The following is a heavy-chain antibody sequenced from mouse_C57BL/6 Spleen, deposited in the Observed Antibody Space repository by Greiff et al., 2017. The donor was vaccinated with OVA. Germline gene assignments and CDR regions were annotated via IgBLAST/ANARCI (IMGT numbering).Heavy chain of an antibody. D-gene: IGHD1-1*01. CDR3: ARLGSTTVVATPFAY. J-gene: IGHJ3*01. CDR2: IDPSDSYT. Sequence: VQLQQPGAELVRPGTSVKLSCKASGYTFTSYWMHWVKQRPGQGLEWIGVIDPSDSYTNYNQKFKGKATLTVDTSSSTAYMQLSSLTSEDSAVYYCARLGSTTVVATPFAYWGQGTLVTVSA. V-gene: IGHV1-59*01. CDR1: GYTFTSYW.